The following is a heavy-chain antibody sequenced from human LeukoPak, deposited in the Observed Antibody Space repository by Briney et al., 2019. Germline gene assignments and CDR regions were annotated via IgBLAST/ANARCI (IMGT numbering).Heavy chain of an antibody. CDR3: ARGGYSGSYFAY. J-gene: IGHJ4*02. V-gene: IGHV3-20*04. CDR2: INWNGGST. CDR1: GFIFDVYG. Sequence: GSLRLSCAASGFIFDVYGMSWVRQAPGKGLEWVSGINWNGGSTGYADSVKGRFTISRDNAKNSLYVQMNSLRAEDTALYYCARGGYSGSYFAYWGQGTLVTVSS. D-gene: IGHD1-26*01.